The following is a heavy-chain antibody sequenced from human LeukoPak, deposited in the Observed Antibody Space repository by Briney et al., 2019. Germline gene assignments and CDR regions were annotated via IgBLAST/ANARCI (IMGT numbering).Heavy chain of an antibody. J-gene: IGHJ3*02. CDR3: AKSLLTTATGTGRAFDI. CDR1: GFTFSSYA. Sequence: GRSLRLSGAASGFTFSSYAMHWVRQAPGKGPEWVAVISYDESDKYYADSVKGRFTISRDNSKNTLYLQMNSLRAEDSAEYYCAKSLLTTATGTGRAFDIWGQGTMVTVSA. CDR2: ISYDESDK. D-gene: IGHD1-1*01. V-gene: IGHV3-30-3*01.